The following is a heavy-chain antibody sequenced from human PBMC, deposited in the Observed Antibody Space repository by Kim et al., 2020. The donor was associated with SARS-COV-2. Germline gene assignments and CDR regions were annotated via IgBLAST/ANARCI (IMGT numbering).Heavy chain of an antibody. CDR2: IYYSGST. D-gene: IGHD6-13*01. CDR3: ARDRSYSSSWYLDY. Sequence: SETLSLTCTXSGGSISSGGYYWSWIRQHPGKGLEWIGYIYYSGSTYYNPSLKSRVTISVDTSKNQFSLKLSSVTAADTAVYYCARDRSYSSSWYLDYWGQGTLVTVSS. J-gene: IGHJ4*02. V-gene: IGHV4-31*03. CDR1: GGSISSGGYY.